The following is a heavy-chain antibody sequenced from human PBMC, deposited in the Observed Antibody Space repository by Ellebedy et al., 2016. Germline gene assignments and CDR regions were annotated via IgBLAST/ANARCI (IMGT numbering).Heavy chain of an antibody. CDR1: GGSISSYY. D-gene: IGHD3-3*01. J-gene: IGHJ4*02. V-gene: IGHV4-59*01. CDR3: ARGNMGYDSDSAVDY. CDR2: IYYSGST. Sequence: SETLSLXXTVSGGSISSYYWSWIRQPPGKGLEWIGYIYYSGSTNYNPSLKSRVTISVDTSKNQFSLKLSSVTAADTAVYYCARGNMGYDSDSAVDYWGQGTLVTVSS.